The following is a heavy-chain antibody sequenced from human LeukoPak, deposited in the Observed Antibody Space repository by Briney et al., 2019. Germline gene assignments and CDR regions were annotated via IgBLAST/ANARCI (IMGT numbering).Heavy chain of an antibody. CDR2: IRSKAYSGTT. V-gene: IGHV3-49*03. CDR1: GFTFGDYA. Sequence: GGSLRLSCTASGFTFGDYAMSWFRQAPGKGLEWVGFIRSKAYSGTTEYATSVKGRFTISRDDSKSIADLQMNSLKTEDTAVYYCTRVGYYDSSGYAFDIWGQGTMVTVSS. J-gene: IGHJ3*02. CDR3: TRVGYYDSSGYAFDI. D-gene: IGHD3-22*01.